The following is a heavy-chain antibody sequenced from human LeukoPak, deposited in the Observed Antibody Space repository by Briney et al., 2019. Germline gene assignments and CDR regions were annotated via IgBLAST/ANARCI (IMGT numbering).Heavy chain of an antibody. Sequence: PGRSLILSCAASGFTFSSYGMHWVRQAPGKGLEWVAVIWSDGSSKHYADSVKGRFTISRDNSKNTLYLQMSSLRAEDTAVYYCAKSAPVLRFLEWSIDYWGQGTLVTVSS. CDR2: IWSDGSSK. CDR3: AKSAPVLRFLEWSIDY. CDR1: GFTFSSYG. D-gene: IGHD3-3*01. J-gene: IGHJ4*02. V-gene: IGHV3-33*06.